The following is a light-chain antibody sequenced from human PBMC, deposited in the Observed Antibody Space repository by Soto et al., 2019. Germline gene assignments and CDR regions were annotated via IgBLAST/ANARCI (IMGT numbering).Light chain of an antibody. CDR1: SGNSSYA. CDR2: LSSDGSH. CDR3: QTWDTGARVV. J-gene: IGLJ2*01. V-gene: IGLV4-69*01. Sequence: QSVLTQSPSASASLGASVKLTCTLSSGNSSYAIAWHQQQPEKGPRYLMELSSDGSHSKGDGIPDRFSGSSSGAERYLTISSLQSEDEAADYCQTWDTGARVVFGGGTKVTVL.